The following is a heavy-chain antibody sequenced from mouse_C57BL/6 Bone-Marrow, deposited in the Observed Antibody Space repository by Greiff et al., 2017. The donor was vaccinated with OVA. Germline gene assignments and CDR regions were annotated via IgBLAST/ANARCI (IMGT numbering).Heavy chain of an antibody. CDR3: ARERGSSYGYFDV. J-gene: IGHJ1*03. V-gene: IGHV5-4*01. CDR1: GFTFSSYA. Sequence: EVQLVESGGGLVKPGGSLKLSCAASGFTFSSYAMSWVRQTPEKRLEWVATISDGGSYTYYPDNVKGRFTISRDNAKNNLYLQMSHLKSEDTAMYYCARERGSSYGYFDVWGTGTTVTVSS. CDR2: ISDGGSYT. D-gene: IGHD1-1*01.